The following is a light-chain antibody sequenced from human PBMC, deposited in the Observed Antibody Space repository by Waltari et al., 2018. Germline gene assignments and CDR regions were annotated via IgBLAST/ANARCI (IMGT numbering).Light chain of an antibody. CDR1: QSISSIY. CDR2: GAS. V-gene: IGKV3-20*01. J-gene: IGKJ5*01. Sequence: EIVLTQSPGTLSLYPGERATLSCRASQSISSIYLAWYQRKPGQAPRLLIYGASSRATGIPDRFRGSGSGTDFTLTISRLEPEDFAVYYCQQYGSSPITFGQGTRLEIK. CDR3: QQYGSSPIT.